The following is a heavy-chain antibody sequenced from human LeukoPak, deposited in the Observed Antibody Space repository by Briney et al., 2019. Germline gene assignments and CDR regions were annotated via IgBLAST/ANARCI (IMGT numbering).Heavy chain of an antibody. D-gene: IGHD3-10*01. J-gene: IGHJ6*04. V-gene: IGHV3-21*01. Sequence: PGGSLRLSCAASGFTFSSYSMNWVRQAPGKGLEWVSSISSSSSYIYYADSVKGRFTISRDNAKNSLYLQMNSLRAEDTAVYYCARDQVGLWFGESYYYYYGMDVWGKGTTVTVSS. CDR1: GFTFSSYS. CDR2: ISSSSSYI. CDR3: ARDQVGLWFGESYYYYYGMDV.